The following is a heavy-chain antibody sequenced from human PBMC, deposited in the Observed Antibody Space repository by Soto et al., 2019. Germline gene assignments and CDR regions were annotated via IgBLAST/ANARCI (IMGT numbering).Heavy chain of an antibody. CDR3: ARGPSITIFGVVIPYYYYYMDV. CDR1: GFTFTTAE. Sequence: GGSLRLSSAASGFTFTTAEINWVRQAPGKGLEWVSVIYSGGSTYYADSVKGRFTISRDNSKNTLYLQMNSLRAEDTAVYYCARGPSITIFGVVIPYYYYYMDVWGKGTTVTVSS. V-gene: IGHV3-66*01. D-gene: IGHD3-3*01. J-gene: IGHJ6*03. CDR2: IYSGGST.